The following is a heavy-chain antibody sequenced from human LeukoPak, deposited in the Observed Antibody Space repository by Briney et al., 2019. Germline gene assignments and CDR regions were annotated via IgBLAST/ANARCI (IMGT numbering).Heavy chain of an antibody. V-gene: IGHV3-21*01. J-gene: IGHJ3*02. CDR1: GFSVMNNF. CDR2: ISSSSSYI. Sequence: PGGSLRLSCAASGFSVMNNFINWVRQAPGKGLEWVSSISSSSSYIYYADSVKGRFTISRDNAKNSLYLQMNSLRAEDTAVYYCARDSGNYLDAFDIWGQGTMVTVSS. CDR3: ARDSGNYLDAFDI. D-gene: IGHD1-7*01.